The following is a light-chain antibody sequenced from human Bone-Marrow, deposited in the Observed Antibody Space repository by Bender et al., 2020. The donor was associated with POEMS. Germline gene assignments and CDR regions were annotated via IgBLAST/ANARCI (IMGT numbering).Light chain of an antibody. V-gene: IGLV3-25*03. CDR2: KDS. CDR1: ALPKQY. CDR3: QSADSSGTYYV. J-gene: IGLJ1*01. Sequence: SYELTQVPSVSVSPGQTARITCSGDALPKQYAYWYQQKPGQAPVLVIYKDSERPSGIPERFSGSSSGTTATLTISGVQEEDEADYYCQSADSSGTYYVFGTGTKVTV.